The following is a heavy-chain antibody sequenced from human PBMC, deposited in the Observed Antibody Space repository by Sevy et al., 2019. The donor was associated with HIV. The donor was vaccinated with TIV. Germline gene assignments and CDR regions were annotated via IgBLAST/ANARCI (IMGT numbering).Heavy chain of an antibody. Sequence: GGSLRLSCAASGFTFSSYAMSWVRQAPGKGLEWVSAISGSGGSTYYADSVKGRFTISRDNSKNKLYLQMNSLRAEDTVVYYCAKDRGDYGDYLGWFDPWGQGTLVTVSS. CDR2: ISGSGGST. CDR1: GFTFSSYA. CDR3: AKDRGDYGDYLGWFDP. J-gene: IGHJ5*02. V-gene: IGHV3-23*01. D-gene: IGHD4-17*01.